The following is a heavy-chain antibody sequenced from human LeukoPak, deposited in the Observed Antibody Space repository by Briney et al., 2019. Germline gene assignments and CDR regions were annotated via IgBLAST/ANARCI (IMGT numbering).Heavy chain of an antibody. CDR2: IYPGDSET. V-gene: IGHV5-51*01. CDR3: ATTSRSFDY. J-gene: IGHJ4*02. D-gene: IGHD6-6*01. Sequence: GESLKISCKGSGYTFTSYWIGWVRQMPGKGLEWMGVIYPGDSETRYSPSFQGQVTISADKSISTAYLQWSSLKASDSAMYYCATTSRSFDYWGQGTLVTVSS. CDR1: GYTFTSYW.